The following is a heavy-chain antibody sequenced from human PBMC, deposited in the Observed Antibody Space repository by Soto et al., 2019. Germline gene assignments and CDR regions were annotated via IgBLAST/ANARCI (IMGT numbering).Heavy chain of an antibody. D-gene: IGHD6-19*01. CDR1: GFTFGSYG. CDR2: IWYDGSNK. CDR3: ARDPGEYSSGWPTNYYYGMGV. J-gene: IGHJ6*02. Sequence: GGSLRLSCAASGFTFGSYGVHWVRQAPGKGLEWVSVIWYDGSNKYYADSVKGRFTISRDNSKNTLYLQMNSLRAEDTAVYYCARDPGEYSSGWPTNYYYGMGVWGQGTTVTVSS. V-gene: IGHV3-33*01.